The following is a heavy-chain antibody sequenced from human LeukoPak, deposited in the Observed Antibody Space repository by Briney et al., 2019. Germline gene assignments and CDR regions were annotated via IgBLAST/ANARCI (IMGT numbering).Heavy chain of an antibody. V-gene: IGHV3-30*02. CDR2: IRHDGSNK. CDR1: GFTFSSYG. Sequence: GGSLRLSCAASGFTFSSYGMHWVRQAPGKWLEWVAFIRHDGSNKYYADSVKGRFTISRDNSKNTLYLQMNSLRAEDTAVYYCASLPHGGIAVAGTDYWGQGTLVTVSS. J-gene: IGHJ4*02. CDR3: ASLPHGGIAVAGTDY. D-gene: IGHD6-19*01.